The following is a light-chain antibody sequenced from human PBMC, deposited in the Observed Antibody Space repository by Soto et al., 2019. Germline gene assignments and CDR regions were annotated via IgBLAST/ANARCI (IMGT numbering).Light chain of an antibody. CDR1: QSVNSNY. CDR2: GAS. V-gene: IGKV3-20*01. Sequence: EIVLTQSPGTLSLSPGERATLSCRASQSVNSNYLAWYQRKPGQAPRLLIYGASNRATDIPDRFSASGSGTDFTLTITRLEAEDFAVYYCQQYDSTPQTFGQGTKVEVK. CDR3: QQYDSTPQT. J-gene: IGKJ1*01.